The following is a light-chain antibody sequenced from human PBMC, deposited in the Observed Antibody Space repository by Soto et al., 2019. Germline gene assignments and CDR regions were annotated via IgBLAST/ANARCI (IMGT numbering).Light chain of an antibody. CDR1: SSDVGGYNY. V-gene: IGLV2-11*01. J-gene: IGLJ1*01. CDR2: DVS. CDR3: CSYAGSYTYV. Sequence: QSPLTQPRSVSGAPGQSVTISCTGTSSDVGGYNYVSWYQQHPGKAPKLMIYDVSKRPSGVPDRFSGSKSGNTASLTISGLQAEDEADYYCCSYAGSYTYVFGTGTKLTVL.